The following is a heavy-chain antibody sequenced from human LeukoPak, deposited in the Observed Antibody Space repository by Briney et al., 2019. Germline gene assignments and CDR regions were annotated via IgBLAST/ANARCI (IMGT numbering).Heavy chain of an antibody. Sequence: GGSLRLSCAASGFTFSSYSMNWVRQAPGKGLEWVSSVSSSSSYIYYADSGKGRFTISRDNAKNSLYLQMNSLRAEATAVYYCARDPTPAAAAYYFDYWGQGTLVTVSS. J-gene: IGHJ4*02. D-gene: IGHD6-13*01. CDR3: ARDPTPAAAAYYFDY. V-gene: IGHV3-21*01. CDR1: GFTFSSYS. CDR2: VSSSSSYI.